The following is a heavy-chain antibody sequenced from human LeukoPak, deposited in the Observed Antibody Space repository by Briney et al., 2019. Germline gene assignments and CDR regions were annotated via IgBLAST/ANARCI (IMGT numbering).Heavy chain of an antibody. Sequence: QLQLQESGSGLVKPSQTLSLTCAVSGGSISSGGYSWSWIRRPPGQGLEWIGYIYHSGSTYYNPSLKSRVTISLDRSKNQFSLKLSSVTAADTAVYYCARARGSCYSGWGQGTLVTVSS. J-gene: IGHJ4*02. V-gene: IGHV4-30-2*01. CDR3: ARARGSCYSG. CDR1: GGSISSGGYS. CDR2: IYHSGST. D-gene: IGHD2-15*01.